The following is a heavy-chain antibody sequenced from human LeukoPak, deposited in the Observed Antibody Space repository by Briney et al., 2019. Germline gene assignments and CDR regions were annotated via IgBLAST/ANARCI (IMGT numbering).Heavy chain of an antibody. CDR2: IYYSGST. Sequence: PSETLSLTCTVSGGSISSSSYYCGWIRQPPGKGLEWGGSIYYSGSTYYNPSLKSRVTISLDTSKNQFSLKLSSVTAADTAVYYCASKGATYSSSWYYFDYWGQGTLVTVSS. CDR3: ASKGATYSSSWYYFDY. CDR1: GGSISSSSYY. D-gene: IGHD6-13*01. J-gene: IGHJ4*02. V-gene: IGHV4-39*01.